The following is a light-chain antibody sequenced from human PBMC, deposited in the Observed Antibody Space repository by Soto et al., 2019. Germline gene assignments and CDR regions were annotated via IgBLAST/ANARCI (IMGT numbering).Light chain of an antibody. CDR1: QGISSY. J-gene: IGKJ4*01. CDR2: ATS. CDR3: QQYYSYPS. V-gene: IGKV1-8*01. Sequence: AIRMTQSPSSFSASTGDRVTITCRASQGISSYLAWYQQKPGKAPKLLIYATSTLQSGVPSRFSGSGSETDFTLTISYLQSEDFATYYCQQYYSYPSFGGGTKVEIK.